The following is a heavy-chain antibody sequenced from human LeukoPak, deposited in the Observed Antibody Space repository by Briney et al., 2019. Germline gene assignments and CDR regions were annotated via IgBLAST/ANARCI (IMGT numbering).Heavy chain of an antibody. D-gene: IGHD3-10*01. J-gene: IGHJ4*02. Sequence: SETLSLTCTVSGGSISGYYWSWIRQRPGKGLEWIGYIYYSGNTNYNPSLKSRVTISVDTSKNQFSLKLHSVTAADTAVYYCASLRYGSGSQGALDYGSDYWGQGTLVTVSS. CDR3: ASLRYGSGSQGALDYGSDY. CDR1: GGSISGYY. CDR2: IYYSGNT. V-gene: IGHV4-59*01.